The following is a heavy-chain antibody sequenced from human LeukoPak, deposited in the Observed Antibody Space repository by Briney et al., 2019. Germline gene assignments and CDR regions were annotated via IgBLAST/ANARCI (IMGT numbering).Heavy chain of an antibody. V-gene: IGHV1-8*01. J-gene: IGHJ6*03. D-gene: IGHD4-17*01. Sequence: VASVKVSCKASGYTFISYDINWVRQATGQGLEWMGWMNPNSGNTGYAQKFQGRVTMTRNTSIRTAYMELSSLRSDDTAVYYCAKRKTTTVTTSFYYYYYMDVWGKGTTVTISS. CDR1: GYTFISYD. CDR2: MNPNSGNT. CDR3: AKRKTTTVTTSFYYYYYMDV.